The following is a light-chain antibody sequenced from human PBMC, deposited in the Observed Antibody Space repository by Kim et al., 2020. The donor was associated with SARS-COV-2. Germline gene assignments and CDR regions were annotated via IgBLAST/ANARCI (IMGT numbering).Light chain of an antibody. J-gene: IGLJ2*01. CDR3: QTWGTVV. CDR1: SGHSSYA. CDR2: LNSDGSH. V-gene: IGLV4-69*01. Sequence: LGASVKLTCTLSSGHSSYAIAWHQQQPEKGPRYLMKLNSDGSHSKGDGIPDRFSGSSSGAERYLTISSLQSEDEADYYSQTWGTVVFGGGTQLTVL.